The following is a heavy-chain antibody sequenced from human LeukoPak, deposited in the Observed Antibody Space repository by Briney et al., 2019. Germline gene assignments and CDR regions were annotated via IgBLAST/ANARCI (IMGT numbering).Heavy chain of an antibody. V-gene: IGHV4-39*01. D-gene: IGHD6-13*01. CDR3: ARQGRGSSSYMEEFDY. Sequence: PSETLSLTCTVSGGSISSSSYYWGWIRQPPGKGLECIWIIYYSGSTYYNPSLKSRVTISVDTSKNQFSLKLSSVTAAGTAVYYCARQGRGSSSYMEEFDYWGQGSLVTVSS. J-gene: IGHJ4*02. CDR1: GGSISSSSYY. CDR2: IYYSGST.